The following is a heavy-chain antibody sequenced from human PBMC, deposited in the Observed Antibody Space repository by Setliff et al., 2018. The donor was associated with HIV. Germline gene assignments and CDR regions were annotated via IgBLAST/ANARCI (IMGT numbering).Heavy chain of an antibody. Sequence: GESLNISCKGSGYSFTSYWIGWVRQMPGKGLDWMGIIYPADSDTRYSPSSQGQVTISADKSISTAYLQWSSLKASDTAMYYCARRPVSDTFDVWGQGTMVTVSS. CDR2: IYPADSDT. V-gene: IGHV5-51*01. CDR1: GYSFTSYW. CDR3: ARRPVSDTFDV. J-gene: IGHJ3*01.